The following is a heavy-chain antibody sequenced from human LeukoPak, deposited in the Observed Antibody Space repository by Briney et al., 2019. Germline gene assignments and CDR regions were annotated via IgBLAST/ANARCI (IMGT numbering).Heavy chain of an antibody. D-gene: IGHD2-2*01. CDR3: ARGRYQLPPQDAFDI. J-gene: IGHJ3*02. CDR2: INHSGST. CDR1: GGSISSYY. V-gene: IGHV4-34*01. Sequence: SETLSLTCTVSGGSISSYYWSWIRQPPGKGLEWIGEINHSGSTNYNPSLKSRVTISVDTSKNQFSLKLSSVTAADTAVYYCARGRYQLPPQDAFDIWGQGTMVTVSS.